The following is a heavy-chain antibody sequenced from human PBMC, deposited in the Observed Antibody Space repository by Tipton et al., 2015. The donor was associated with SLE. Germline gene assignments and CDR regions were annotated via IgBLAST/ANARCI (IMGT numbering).Heavy chain of an antibody. V-gene: IGHV3-21*01. D-gene: IGHD2-21*02. CDR1: GFTFSSYS. Sequence: SLRLSCAASGFTFSSYSMNWVRQAPGKGLEWVSSISSSSSYIYYADSVKGRFTISRDNAKNSLYLQMNSLRAEDTAVYYCARLTVTPHWYFDLWGRGTPVTVSS. J-gene: IGHJ2*01. CDR2: ISSSSSYI. CDR3: ARLTVTPHWYFDL.